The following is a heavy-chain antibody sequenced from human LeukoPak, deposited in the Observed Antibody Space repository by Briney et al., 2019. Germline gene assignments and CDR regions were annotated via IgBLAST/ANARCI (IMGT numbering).Heavy chain of an antibody. CDR2: ISSTSTYI. Sequence: GGSLRLSCAASGFSVSNNYVRWVRQPPGKGLEWVSSISSTSTYIYYADSVKGRFTISRDNAKNSLYLQMNSLRAEDTAVYYCANLYSGNLDTDYWGQGTLVTVSS. V-gene: IGHV3-21*01. D-gene: IGHD4-23*01. CDR3: ANLYSGNLDTDY. CDR1: GFSVSNNY. J-gene: IGHJ4*02.